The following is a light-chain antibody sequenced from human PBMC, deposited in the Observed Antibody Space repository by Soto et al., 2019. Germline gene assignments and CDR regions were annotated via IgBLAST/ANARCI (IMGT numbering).Light chain of an antibody. CDR3: QQSYSTPRT. V-gene: IGKV1-39*01. CDR2: AAS. CDR1: QSIGRY. Sequence: DLQMTQSPSSLSASVGDRVTITCRASQSIGRYLSWYQQKPGKAPNFLMYAASSLQSGVPSRFSGGGSGTDFTLTISSLQPEDFATYYCQQSYSTPRTFGQGTKVEIK. J-gene: IGKJ1*01.